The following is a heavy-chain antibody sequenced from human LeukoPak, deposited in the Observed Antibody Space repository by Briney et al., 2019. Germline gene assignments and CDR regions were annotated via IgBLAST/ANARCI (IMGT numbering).Heavy chain of an antibody. CDR3: AKDRGTTVTLYYFDY. V-gene: IGHV3-33*06. CDR2: IWYDGSNK. Sequence: PGGSLRLSCAASGFTFSSYGMHWVRQAPGKGLEWVAVIWYDGSNKYYADSVKGRFTISRDNSKNTLYLQMNSLRAEDTAVYYCAKDRGTTVTLYYFDYWGQGTLVTVSS. J-gene: IGHJ4*02. CDR1: GFTFSSYG. D-gene: IGHD4-17*01.